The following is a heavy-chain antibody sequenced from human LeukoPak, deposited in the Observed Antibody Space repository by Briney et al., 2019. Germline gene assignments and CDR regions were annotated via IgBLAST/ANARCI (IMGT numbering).Heavy chain of an antibody. CDR3: ARVDWGANWFDP. J-gene: IGHJ5*02. CDR1: GFTFSDYY. V-gene: IGHV3-11*04. Sequence: GGSPRLSCAASGFTFSDYYMSWLRQAPGKGLEWVSYISSSGSTIYYADSVKGRFTISRDNAKNSLYLQMNSLRAEDTAVYYCARVDWGANWFDPWGQGTLVTVSS. CDR2: ISSSGSTI. D-gene: IGHD3/OR15-3a*01.